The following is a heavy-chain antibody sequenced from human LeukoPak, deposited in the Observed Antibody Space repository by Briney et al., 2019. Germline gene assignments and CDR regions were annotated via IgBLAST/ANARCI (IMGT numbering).Heavy chain of an antibody. CDR2: IKQDGSEK. CDR1: GFTFSNYW. V-gene: IGHV3-7*01. D-gene: IGHD3-10*01. J-gene: IGHJ6*04. Sequence: GGSLRLSCAASGFTFSNYWMNWVRQAPGKGLEWVANIKQDGSEKYYVDSVKGRFTISRDNAKNSLYLQMNSLRAEDTAVYYCARVATMVRGGMDVWGKGTTVTISS. CDR3: ARVATMVRGGMDV.